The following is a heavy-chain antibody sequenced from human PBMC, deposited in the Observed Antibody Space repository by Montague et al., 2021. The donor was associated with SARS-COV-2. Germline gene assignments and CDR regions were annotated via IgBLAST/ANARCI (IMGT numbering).Heavy chain of an antibody. CDR3: ARGGGDSADYYYYATDV. Sequence: SETLSLTCTVSGGSISSYYWSWIRQPPGKGLQWIGYIYNNGSTNCNTSLKSRVTLSIDTSKNQFSLKLTSVTAADTAVYYCARGGGDSADYYYYATDVWGQGTTVTVSS. J-gene: IGHJ6*02. CDR2: IYNNGST. CDR1: GGSISSYY. V-gene: IGHV4-59*01. D-gene: IGHD2-21*02.